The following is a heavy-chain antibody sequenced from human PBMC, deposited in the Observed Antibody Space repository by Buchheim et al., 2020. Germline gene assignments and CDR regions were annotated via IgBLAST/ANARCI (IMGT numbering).Heavy chain of an antibody. CDR2: ISSNSSSA. CDR3: TDLGTY. CDR1: GFSFSNYY. Sequence: VQLVESGGGLVQPGGSLRLSCASSGFSFSNYYMSWIRQAPGKGLEWVAYISSNSSSAYYADSVKGRFTISRDNAKNSLYLQRNGLRAEDRAVYYCTDLGTYWGQETL. D-gene: IGHD3/OR15-3a*01. J-gene: IGHJ4*02. V-gene: IGHV3-11*06.